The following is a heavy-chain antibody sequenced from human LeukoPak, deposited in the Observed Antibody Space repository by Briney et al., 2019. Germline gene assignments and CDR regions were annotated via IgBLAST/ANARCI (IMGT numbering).Heavy chain of an antibody. CDR1: GYTFTGYY. V-gene: IGHV1-2*06. CDR2: INPNSGGT. D-gene: IGHD3-10*01. J-gene: IGHJ4*02. Sequence: ASVKVSCKASGYTFTGYYMHWVRQAPGQGLEWMGRINPNSGGTNYAQKFQRRVTMTRDTSISTAYMELSRLRSDDTAVYYCARARGTSGSYFREDFDYWGQGTLVTVSS. CDR3: ARARGTSGSYFREDFDY.